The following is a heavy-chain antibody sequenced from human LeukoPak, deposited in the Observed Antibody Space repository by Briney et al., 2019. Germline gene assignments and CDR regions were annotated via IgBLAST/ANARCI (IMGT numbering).Heavy chain of an antibody. V-gene: IGHV4-61*02. D-gene: IGHD5-18*01. J-gene: IGHJ4*02. CDR3: ASERYGALGDPYFDY. CDR2: IYTSGST. Sequence: SETLSLTCTVSGGSISSGSYYWSWIRQPAGKGLEWIGRIYTSGSTNYNPSLKSRVTISVDTSKNQFSLKLSSVTAADTAVYYCASERYGALGDPYFDYWGQGTLVTVSS. CDR1: GGSISSGSYY.